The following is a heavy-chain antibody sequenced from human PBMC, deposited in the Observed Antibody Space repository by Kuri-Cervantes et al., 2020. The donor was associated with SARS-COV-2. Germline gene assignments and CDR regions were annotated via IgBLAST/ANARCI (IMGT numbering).Heavy chain of an antibody. D-gene: IGHD3-10*01. CDR2: LDTNGHT. Sequence: ESLKISCTVSGASMDNSYWSWIRQPPGKGLEWIGYLDTNGHTNYSPSLEPRVSMSVDRTSEQFSLRLTSVTAADTAVYYCARGSAWHASWGQGTLGTVSS. J-gene: IGHJ5*02. CDR1: GASMDNSY. V-gene: IGHV4-4*09. CDR3: ARGSAWHAS.